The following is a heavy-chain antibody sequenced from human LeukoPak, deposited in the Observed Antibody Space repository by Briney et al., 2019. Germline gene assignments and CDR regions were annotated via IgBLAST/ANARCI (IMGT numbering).Heavy chain of an antibody. Sequence: PSETLSLTCTVSDGSINTVSYYWYWIWQPAGKGLEWIGRIYFSGSTNYNPSLKSRVTMSVDTSKNQFSLKLSSVTAADTAVYYCARGPLGRWQRFDSWGQGTLVAVSS. CDR2: IYFSGST. D-gene: IGHD6-25*01. J-gene: IGHJ4*02. V-gene: IGHV4-61*02. CDR3: ARGPLGRWQRFDS. CDR1: DGSINTVSYY.